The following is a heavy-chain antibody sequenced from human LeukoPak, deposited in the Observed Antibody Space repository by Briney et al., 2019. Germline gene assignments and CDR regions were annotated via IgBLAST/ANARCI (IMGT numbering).Heavy chain of an antibody. J-gene: IGHJ4*02. D-gene: IGHD3-22*01. CDR1: GYTFTSYG. Sequence: GASVKVSCKASGYTFTSYGISWVRQAPGQGLEWMGWISAYNGNTNYAQKLQGRVTMTTDTSTSTAYIELRSLRSDDTAVYYCARDQATMIAAAGSLPPDYWGQGTLVTVSS. CDR3: ARDQATMIAAAGSLPPDY. V-gene: IGHV1-18*01. CDR2: ISAYNGNT.